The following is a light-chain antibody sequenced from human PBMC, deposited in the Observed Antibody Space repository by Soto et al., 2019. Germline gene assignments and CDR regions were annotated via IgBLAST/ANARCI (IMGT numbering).Light chain of an antibody. J-gene: IGKJ1*01. V-gene: IGKV3-15*01. CDR3: PQTNEWPLP. Sequence: ETVMTQSPDTLSVSPGERATLSCRASQSVGSNLAWYQQTPGQAPRLLIYGASTRATGFTARFSGSGSGTEFTLTISSMQSEDFAVYYCPQTNEWPLPFGQGTKVEIQ. CDR1: QSVGSN. CDR2: GAS.